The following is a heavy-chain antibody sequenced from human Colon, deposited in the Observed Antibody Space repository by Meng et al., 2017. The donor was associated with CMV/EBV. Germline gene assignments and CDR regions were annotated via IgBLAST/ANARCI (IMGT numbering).Heavy chain of an antibody. J-gene: IGHJ4*02. CDR1: GFTFSSYW. CDR2: VKQDGSEK. D-gene: IGHD2-2*01. CDR3: ARQRGGYCSGTDCYSLQATLDY. Sequence: GGSLRLSCAASGFTFSSYWMSWVRQAPGKGLEWVANVKQDGSEKNYVDSVKGRFTISRDNANSSLFLQMNSLRAGDTAVYYCARQRGGYCSGTDCYSLQATLDYWGQGALVTVSS. V-gene: IGHV3-7*01.